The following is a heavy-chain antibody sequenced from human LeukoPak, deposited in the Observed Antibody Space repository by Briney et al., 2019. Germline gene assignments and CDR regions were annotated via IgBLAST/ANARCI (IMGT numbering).Heavy chain of an antibody. J-gene: IGHJ4*02. Sequence: PGRSLRLSCAASGFTFSSYAMHWVRQAPGKGLEWVAIISYDGSSKYYADSVKGRFTISRDNSKNTLYLQMNSLGPEDTAMYYCAKVRVVFNWNYAYYFDYWGQGTLVTVSS. CDR3: AKVRVVFNWNYAYYFDY. V-gene: IGHV3-30*04. D-gene: IGHD1-7*01. CDR1: GFTFSSYA. CDR2: ISYDGSSK.